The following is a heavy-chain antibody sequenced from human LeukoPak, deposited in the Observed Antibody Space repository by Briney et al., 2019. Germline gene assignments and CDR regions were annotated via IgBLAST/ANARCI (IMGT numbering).Heavy chain of an antibody. CDR3: ARGPNSNWSGLDF. Sequence: GGSLRLSCTASGFSFSGHWMHWTRQLPGKGLVWVSRISPTGSTTSYADSVKGRFTVSRDNAKNTLYLQVNSLRAEDTAVYYCARGPNSNWSGLDFWGQGTLLTVSS. V-gene: IGHV3-74*01. J-gene: IGHJ4*02. CDR2: ISPTGSTT. CDR1: GFSFSGHW. D-gene: IGHD6-6*01.